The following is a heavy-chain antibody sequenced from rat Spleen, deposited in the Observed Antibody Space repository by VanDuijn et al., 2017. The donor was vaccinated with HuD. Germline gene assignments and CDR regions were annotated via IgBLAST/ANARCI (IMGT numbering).Heavy chain of an antibody. CDR2: ISPTGGTT. Sequence: EVQLVESGGGLVQPGGSLKLSCVASGFTFNNYWMTWIRQAPGKGLEWVASISPTGGTTNYRDSVKGRFTISRDNAKSTLYLQMNSLRSEDTAIYYCARPTTGIPFNYWGQGVMVTVSS. V-gene: IGHV5-31*01. CDR3: ARPTTGIPFNY. D-gene: IGHD1-9*01. J-gene: IGHJ2*01. CDR1: GFTFNNYW.